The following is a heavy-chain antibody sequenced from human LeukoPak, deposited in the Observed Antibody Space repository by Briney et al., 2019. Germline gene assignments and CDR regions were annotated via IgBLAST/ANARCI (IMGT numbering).Heavy chain of an antibody. V-gene: IGHV4-34*01. CDR3: ARGYSSSWYQSGGDY. J-gene: IGHJ4*02. Sequence: SETLSLTCAVYGGSFSGYYWSWIRQPPGKGLEWIGEINHSGSTNYNPSLKSRVTISVDTSKNQFSLKLSSVTAADTAVYYCARGYSSSWYQSGGDYWGQGTLVTVSS. D-gene: IGHD6-13*01. CDR1: GGSFSGYY. CDR2: INHSGST.